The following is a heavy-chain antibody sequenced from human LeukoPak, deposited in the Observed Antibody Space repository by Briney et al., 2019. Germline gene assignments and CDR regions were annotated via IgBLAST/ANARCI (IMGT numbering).Heavy chain of an antibody. CDR1: GYTFTGYY. J-gene: IGHJ3*02. CDR2: INPNSGGK. CDR3: ARDPGDGYCSGGSCYNDAFDI. V-gene: IGHV1-2*02. D-gene: IGHD2-15*01. Sequence: ASVKVSCKASGYTFTGYYMHWVRQAPGQGLERMGWINPNSGGKNYAQKFQGRVTMTRDTSISTAYMELSRLRSDDTAVYYCARDPGDGYCSGGSCYNDAFDIWGQGTMVAVSS.